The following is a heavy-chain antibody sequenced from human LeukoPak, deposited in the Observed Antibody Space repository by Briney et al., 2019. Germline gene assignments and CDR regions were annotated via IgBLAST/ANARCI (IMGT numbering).Heavy chain of an antibody. CDR1: GGSISSGGYY. D-gene: IGHD3-10*01. CDR3: ERHSDYYGSGSLDY. J-gene: IGHJ4*02. V-gene: IGHV4-30-2*01. Sequence: PSETLSVTCTVSGGSISSGGYYWSWIRQPPGKGLEGVVYIYHSGNTYYNPSRESPVTISVDTSKNQFSLTLSSVTAAVTAVYYCERHSDYYGSGSLDYWGQGTLVTVSS. CDR2: IYHSGNT.